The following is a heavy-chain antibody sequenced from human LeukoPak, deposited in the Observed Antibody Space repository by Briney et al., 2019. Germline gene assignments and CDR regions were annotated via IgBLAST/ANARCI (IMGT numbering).Heavy chain of an antibody. CDR1: GFTFSSYA. CDR2: ISGSGGST. Sequence: PGGSLRLSCAASGFTFSSYAMSWVRQAPGKGLEWVSAISGSGGSTYYADSVKGRFTISRDNSKNTLYLQMNSLRAEDTAVYYCAKALPYYYDSSGYYDLPVPFDYWGQGTPVTVSS. J-gene: IGHJ4*02. CDR3: AKALPYYYDSSGYYDLPVPFDY. D-gene: IGHD3-22*01. V-gene: IGHV3-23*01.